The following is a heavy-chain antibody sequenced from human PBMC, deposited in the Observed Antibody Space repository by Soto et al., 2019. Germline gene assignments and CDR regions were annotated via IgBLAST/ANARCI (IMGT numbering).Heavy chain of an antibody. CDR1: GDTFSNYA. J-gene: IGHJ4*02. D-gene: IGHD2-15*01. CDR2: IIPIFGIT. Sequence: QVQLVQSGAEVKKPGSSVKVSCQASGDTFSNYAISWVRQAPGQGLEWMGGIIPIFGITNYAQKFQGRVTISADQTTSTAYMELSSXRPDDTAVYYCAXXXXXXXXGGNPTQSYFDYWGQGTLVTVSS. CDR3: AXXXXXXXXGGNPTQSYFDY. V-gene: IGHV1-69*17.